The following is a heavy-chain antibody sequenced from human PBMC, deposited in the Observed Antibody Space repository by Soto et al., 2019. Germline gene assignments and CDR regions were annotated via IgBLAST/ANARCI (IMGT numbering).Heavy chain of an antibody. J-gene: IGHJ4*02. V-gene: IGHV3-33*01. CDR2: IWSDGNNR. D-gene: IGHD1-1*01. CDR3: VRGDNGNDEASDY. CDR1: GFMFSNHG. Sequence: QVQLVESGGGVVQPGRSLRLSCAASGFMFSNHGMHWVRQAPGKGLEWVAVIWSDGNNRYYADSVKGRFTISRDNSKNTVYLQMNRLRAEDTAVYYCVRGDNGNDEASDYWGQGTLVTVSS.